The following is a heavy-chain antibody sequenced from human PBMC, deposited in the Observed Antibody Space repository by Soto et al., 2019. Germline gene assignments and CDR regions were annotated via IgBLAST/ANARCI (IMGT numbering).Heavy chain of an antibody. CDR3: GKDLPGELLPTCFDS. CDR1: GGTFSSYT. D-gene: IGHD1-7*01. CDR2: IIPILGIA. J-gene: IGHJ5*01. V-gene: IGHV1-69*04. Sequence: SVKVSCKASGGTFSSYTISWVRQAPGQGLEWMGRIIPILGIANYAQKFQGRVTITADKSTSTAYMELSSLRSEDTAVYYCGKDLPGELLPTCFDSWGQGTLVTVSS.